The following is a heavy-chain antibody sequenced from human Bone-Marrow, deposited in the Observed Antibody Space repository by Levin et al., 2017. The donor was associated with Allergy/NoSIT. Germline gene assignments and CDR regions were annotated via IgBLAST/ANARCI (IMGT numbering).Heavy chain of an antibody. D-gene: IGHD1-1*01. CDR3: ARDMEFVTGAFDI. CDR1: GFTFSDYY. Sequence: GESLKISCAASGFTFSDYYMSWIRQAPGKGLEWVSYISSSGSTIYYADSVKGRFTISRDNAKNSLYLQMNSLRAEDTAVYYCARDMEFVTGAFDIWGQGTMVTVSS. CDR2: ISSSGSTI. J-gene: IGHJ3*02. V-gene: IGHV3-11*01.